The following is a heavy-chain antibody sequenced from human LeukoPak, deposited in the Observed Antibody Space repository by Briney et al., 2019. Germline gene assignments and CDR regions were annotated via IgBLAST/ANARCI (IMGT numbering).Heavy chain of an antibody. CDR2: IRSKALAETI. CDR3: AKAGIEARITYGMDV. V-gene: IGHV3-49*04. Sequence: PGGSLRLSCRASGFMFGDYAMTWVRQAPGKGLEGVGLIRSKALAETIEYAASVRGRFTISRDDSNNIVYLQMNSLETEDTGVYFCAKAGIEARITYGMDVWGQGTTVIVSS. J-gene: IGHJ6*02. D-gene: IGHD5-12*01. CDR1: GFMFGDYA.